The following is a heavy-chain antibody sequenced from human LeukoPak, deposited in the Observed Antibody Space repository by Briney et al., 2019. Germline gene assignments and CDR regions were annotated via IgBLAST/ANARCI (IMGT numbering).Heavy chain of an antibody. Sequence: SVTVSCTASGGTFSSYAISWVRQAPGQGLEWMGGIIPIFGTANYAQKFQGRVTITRDTSASTAYMELSSLRSEDTAVYYCARVFSRSSGWYMRYWGQGTLVTVSS. D-gene: IGHD6-19*01. V-gene: IGHV1-69*05. CDR1: GGTFSSYA. CDR3: ARVFSRSSGWYMRY. CDR2: IIPIFGTA. J-gene: IGHJ4*02.